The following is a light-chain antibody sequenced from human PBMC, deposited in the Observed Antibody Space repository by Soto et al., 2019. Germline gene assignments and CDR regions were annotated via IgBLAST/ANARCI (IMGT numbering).Light chain of an antibody. V-gene: IGLV9-49*01. CDR1: SGYSNYK. CDR3: GADHGSRGNFVYV. CDR2: VGTGGIVG. Sequence: QSVLTQPPSASASLGASVTLTCILGSGYSNYKVDWYQQRPGKGPRFVMRVGTGGIVGSKGDGIPDRFSVLGSGLNRYLTIKNIQEEDESDYHCGADHGSRGNFVYVFGTGTKVTVL. J-gene: IGLJ1*01.